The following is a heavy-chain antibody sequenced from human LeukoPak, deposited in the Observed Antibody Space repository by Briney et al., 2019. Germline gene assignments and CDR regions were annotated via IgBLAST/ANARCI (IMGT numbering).Heavy chain of an antibody. J-gene: IGHJ6*03. CDR1: GFTFSSYA. CDR3: ARAVAAAGTRYYYYYMDV. V-gene: IGHV3-74*01. CDR2: INSDGSST. D-gene: IGHD6-13*01. Sequence: PGGSLRLSCAASGFTFSSYAVSWVRQAPGKGLEWVSRINSDGSSTSYADSVKGRFTISRDNAKNTLYLQMNSLRAEDTAVYYCARAVAAAGTRYYYYYMDVWGKGTTVTISS.